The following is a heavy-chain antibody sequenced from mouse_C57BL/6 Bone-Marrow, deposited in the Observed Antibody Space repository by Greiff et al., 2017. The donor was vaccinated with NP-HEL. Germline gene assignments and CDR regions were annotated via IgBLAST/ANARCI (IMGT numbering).Heavy chain of an antibody. CDR1: GFTFSDYY. J-gene: IGHJ3*01. CDR2: ISNGGGST. V-gene: IGHV5-12*01. Sequence: EVKLMESGGGLVQPGGSLKLSCAASGFTFSDYYMYWVRQTPEKRLEWVAYISNGGGSTYYPDTVKGRFTISRDNAKNTLYLQMSRLKSEDTAMYYCARHGTTVVAPFAYWGQGTLVTVSA. CDR3: ARHGTTVVAPFAY. D-gene: IGHD1-1*01.